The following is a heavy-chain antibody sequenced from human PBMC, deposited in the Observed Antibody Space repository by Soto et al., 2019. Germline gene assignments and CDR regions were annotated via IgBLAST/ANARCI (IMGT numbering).Heavy chain of an antibody. V-gene: IGHV4-39*01. CDR3: AYKGKFLEWSEPWDYYYMDV. Sequence: SETLSLTCTVSGGSISSSSYYWGWIRQPPGKGLEWIGSIYYSGSTYYNPSLKSRVTISVDTSKNQFSLKLSSVTAADTAVYYCAYKGKFLEWSEPWDYYYMDVWGKGTTVTVSS. J-gene: IGHJ6*03. D-gene: IGHD3-3*01. CDR2: IYYSGST. CDR1: GGSISSSSYY.